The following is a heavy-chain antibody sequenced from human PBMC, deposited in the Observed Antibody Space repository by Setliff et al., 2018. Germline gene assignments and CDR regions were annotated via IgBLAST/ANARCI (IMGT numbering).Heavy chain of an antibody. J-gene: IGHJ4*02. CDR1: GGSISSYY. D-gene: IGHD3-22*01. CDR2: IYTSEST. V-gene: IGHV4-4*07. Sequence: SETLSLTCTVSGGSISSYYWSWIWQPAGKGMEWIGRIYTSESTNYNSSPKSRVTMSVDTSKNQYSLKLSPVTAADTAVYYCARDDPNHYDVSGYSVGCFDYWGLGTPVTVSS. CDR3: ARDDPNHYDVSGYSVGCFDY.